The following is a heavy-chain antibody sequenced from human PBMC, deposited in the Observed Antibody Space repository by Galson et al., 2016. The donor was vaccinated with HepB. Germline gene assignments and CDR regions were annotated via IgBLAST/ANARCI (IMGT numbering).Heavy chain of an antibody. Sequence: SLRLSCAASGFTFSSYWMHWVRQAPGKGLVWVSRINGDGSSTNYADSVKGRFTISRDNSKNTLFLQMNSLRDEDTAVYFCARAAGDYGNDGFPNFDYWGQGTLVTVSS. J-gene: IGHJ4*02. CDR2: INGDGSST. CDR1: GFTFSSYW. D-gene: IGHD4-11*01. CDR3: ARAAGDYGNDGFPNFDY. V-gene: IGHV3-74*01.